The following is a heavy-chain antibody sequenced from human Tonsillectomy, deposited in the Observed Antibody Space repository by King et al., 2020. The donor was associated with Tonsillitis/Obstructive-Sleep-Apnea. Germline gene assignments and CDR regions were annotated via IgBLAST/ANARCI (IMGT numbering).Heavy chain of an antibody. CDR3: ARVTTVTFGVGAFDI. Sequence: VPLQESGPGLVKPSETLSLTCSVSGGSIRSYYWSWIRQPPGKGLEWIGYIYYSGSTNYNPSLKSRVTISVDTSKNQFSLKLSSVTAADTAVYYCARVTTVTFGVGAFDIWGQGTMVTVSP. D-gene: IGHD4-17*01. V-gene: IGHV4-59*01. CDR1: GGSIRSYY. CDR2: IYYSGST. J-gene: IGHJ3*02.